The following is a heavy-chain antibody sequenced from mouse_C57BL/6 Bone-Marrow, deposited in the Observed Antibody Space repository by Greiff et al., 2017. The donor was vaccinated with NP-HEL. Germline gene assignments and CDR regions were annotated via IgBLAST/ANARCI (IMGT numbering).Heavy chain of an antibody. V-gene: IGHV2-9*01. D-gene: IGHD1-1*01. Sequence: VKLQESGPGLVAPSQSLSITCTVSGFSLTSYGVDWVRQPPGKGLEWLGVIWGGGSTNYNSALMSRLSISKDNSKSKVFLKMNSLQTDDTAMYYCAKRGYYGSSYEVNYAMDYWGKGTSVTVSS. CDR1: GFSLTSYG. J-gene: IGHJ4*01. CDR2: IWGGGST. CDR3: AKRGYYGSSYEVNYAMDY.